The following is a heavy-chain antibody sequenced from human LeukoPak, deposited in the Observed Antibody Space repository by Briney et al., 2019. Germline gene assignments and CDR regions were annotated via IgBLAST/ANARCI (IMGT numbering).Heavy chain of an antibody. V-gene: IGHV4-59*08. D-gene: IGHD1-14*01. CDR2: IYYSGRT. CDR1: GGSISSYY. J-gene: IGHJ4*02. Sequence: SESLSLTCTVSGGSISSYYWSWIRQPPGKGLEWIGYIYYSGRTNNNPSLKSRVTISVDTSKNQFSLKLSSVNAADTAVYYCARHGTISSESYFDYWGQGALVTASS. CDR3: ARHGTISSESYFDY.